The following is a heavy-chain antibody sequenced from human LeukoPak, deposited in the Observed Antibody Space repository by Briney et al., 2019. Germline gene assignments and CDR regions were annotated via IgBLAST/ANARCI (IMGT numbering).Heavy chain of an antibody. CDR2: IYSGGST. Sequence: GGSLRLSCAASGFTVSSNYMSWVRQAPGKGLEWVSVIYSGGSTYYADSVKGRFTISRDNSKNTLYLQMNSLRAEDTAVYYCARDHSSGWYSARSGGGLGYWGQGTLVTVSS. J-gene: IGHJ4*02. CDR3: ARDHSSGWYSARSGGGLGY. CDR1: GFTVSSNY. V-gene: IGHV3-66*01. D-gene: IGHD6-19*01.